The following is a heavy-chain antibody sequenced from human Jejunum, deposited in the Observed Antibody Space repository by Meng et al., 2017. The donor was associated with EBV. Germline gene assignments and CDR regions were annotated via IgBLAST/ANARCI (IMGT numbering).Heavy chain of an antibody. CDR2: ISGNSGHI. J-gene: IGHJ5*02. V-gene: IGHV3-21*01. CDR3: AAGTTTTTKYNWLDP. D-gene: IGHD1-1*01. Sequence: GQLVEPGGGWVQPGGSLRLSCVGSDFTFDEYSMNWVRQAPGKGLEWVSSISGNSGHIDYADSLKGRFTISRDNAKKSLFLQMDSLRVDDTAVYYCAAGTTTTTKYNWLDPWGLGTLGTVAS. CDR1: DFTFDEYS.